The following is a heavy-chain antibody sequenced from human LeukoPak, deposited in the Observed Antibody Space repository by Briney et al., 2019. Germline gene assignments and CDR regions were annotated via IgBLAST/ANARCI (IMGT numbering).Heavy chain of an antibody. D-gene: IGHD3-22*01. Sequence: GRSLRLACAAATFTFASYAMSWVRQAPREWLEWVSAISGSGGSTYYADSVKGRLTISRDNSKNTLYLQNNSLRAEDTAVYYCAKEPYDSSGYSYEYYYGMDVWGQGTTVTVSS. V-gene: IGHV3-23*01. J-gene: IGHJ6*02. CDR2: ISGSGGST. CDR1: TFTFASYA. CDR3: AKEPYDSSGYSYEYYYGMDV.